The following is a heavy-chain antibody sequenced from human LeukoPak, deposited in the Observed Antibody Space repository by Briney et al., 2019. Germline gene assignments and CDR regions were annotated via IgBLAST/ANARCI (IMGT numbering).Heavy chain of an antibody. CDR3: ARDGDCINGVCLDAFDI. CDR2: IIPIFDTA. Sequence: SVQVSCKASGGTFRSYAISWVRQAAGRGVEWMGWIIPIFDTAKYAQKFQGRVTITADESTSTAYMELSRLRSKDTAVYYCARDGDCINGVCLDAFDIWGRGTMVTVSS. J-gene: IGHJ3*02. D-gene: IGHD2-8*01. CDR1: GGTFRSYA. V-gene: IGHV1-69*01.